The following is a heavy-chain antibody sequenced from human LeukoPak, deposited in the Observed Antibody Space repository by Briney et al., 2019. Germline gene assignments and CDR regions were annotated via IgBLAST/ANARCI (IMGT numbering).Heavy chain of an antibody. CDR3: ARALRHFEGSYYFDY. CDR1: GGTFSSYA. V-gene: IGHV1-69*05. CDR2: IIPIFGTA. Sequence: GAAVKVSCKASGGTFSSYAISWVRQAPGQGLEWMGRIIPIFGTANYAQKFQGRVTITTDESSSTAYMELSSLRSEDTAVYYCARALRHFEGSYYFDYWGQGTLVTVSS. J-gene: IGHJ4*02. D-gene: IGHD6-6*01.